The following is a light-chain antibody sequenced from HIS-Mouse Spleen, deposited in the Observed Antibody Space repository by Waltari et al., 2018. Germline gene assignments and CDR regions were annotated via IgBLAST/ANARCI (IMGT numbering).Light chain of an antibody. CDR1: QDISSY. Sequence: DIQLTQSPSFLSASVGDRVPITCRASQDISSYLAWYQQKPGKAPKLLIYAASTLRSGVPSRFSGSGSGTEFTLTISSLQPEDFATYYCQQLNSYPPTFGQGTKVEIK. CDR3: QQLNSYPPT. V-gene: IGKV1-9*01. J-gene: IGKJ1*01. CDR2: AAS.